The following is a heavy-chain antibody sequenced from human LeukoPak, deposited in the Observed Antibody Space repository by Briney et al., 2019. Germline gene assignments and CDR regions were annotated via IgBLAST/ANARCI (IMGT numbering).Heavy chain of an antibody. V-gene: IGHV1-69*05. Sequence: ASVKVSCKASGGTFSSYAISWVRQAPGQGLEWMGGIIPIFGTANYAQKLQGRVTITTDESTSTAYMELSSLRSEDTAVYYCARGDLTGTTRKGENWFDPWGQGTLVTVSS. CDR3: ARGDLTGTTRKGENWFDP. CDR2: IIPIFGTA. J-gene: IGHJ5*02. CDR1: GGTFSSYA. D-gene: IGHD1-20*01.